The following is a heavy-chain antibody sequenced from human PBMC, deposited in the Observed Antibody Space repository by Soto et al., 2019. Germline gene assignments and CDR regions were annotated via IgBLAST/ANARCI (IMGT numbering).Heavy chain of an antibody. CDR1: GYSFISQW. J-gene: IGHJ3*01. CDR3: ASRKITSDAFDF. V-gene: IGHV5-51*01. D-gene: IGHD1-1*01. Sequence: GESLKISCKGSGYSFISQWIGWVRQMPGKGLVWMGVIYPSDSDTRYSPSFQGQVTISADKSISTAYLQWNSLKASDTAMYYCASRKITSDAFDFWGQGTMVTVS. CDR2: IYPSDSDT.